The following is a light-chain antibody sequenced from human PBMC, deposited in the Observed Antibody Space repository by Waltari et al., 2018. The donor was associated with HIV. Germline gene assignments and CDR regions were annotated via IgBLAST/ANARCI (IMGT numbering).Light chain of an antibody. CDR3: YSYSDTTTSYI. J-gene: IGLJ1*01. CDR1: STDVGYRDR. V-gene: IGLV2-23*02. CDR2: EVT. Sequence: QSALTQPASLSGSPGQSIPIYCSGTSTDVGYRDRVSWYQQYPGKVPTLLLYEVTKRPSGASSRFSGSKSGNTASLTISGLRAEDEADYYCYSYSDTTTSYIFGSGTKVTV.